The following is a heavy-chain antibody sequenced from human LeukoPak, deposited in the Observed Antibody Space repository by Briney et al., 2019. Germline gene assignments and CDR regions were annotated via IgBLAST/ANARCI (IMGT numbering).Heavy chain of an antibody. CDR3: ARGRSSGWYSYY. V-gene: IGHV1-8*01. J-gene: IGHJ4*02. CDR2: TNPNSGNT. Sequence: ASVKVSCKASGYTFTSYDINWVRQATGQGLEWMGWTNPNSGNTGYAQKFQGRVTMTRNTSISTAYMELSSLRSEDTAVYYCARGRSSGWYSYYWGQGTLVTVSS. D-gene: IGHD6-19*01. CDR1: GYTFTSYD.